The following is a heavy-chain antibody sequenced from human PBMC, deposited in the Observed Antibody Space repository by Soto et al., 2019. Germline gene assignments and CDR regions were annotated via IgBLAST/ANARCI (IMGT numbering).Heavy chain of an antibody. J-gene: IGHJ5*02. D-gene: IGHD3-3*01. CDR3: AREAEYDIWSGPGWFDP. V-gene: IGHV3-33*01. Sequence: GGSLRLSCAASGFTFSSYGMHWVRQAPGKGLEWVAVIWYDGSTYYADSVRGRFTISRDNSENTLYLQMNSLRAEDTALYYCAREAEYDIWSGPGWFDPWGQGTLVTVSS. CDR1: GFTFSSYG. CDR2: IWYDGST.